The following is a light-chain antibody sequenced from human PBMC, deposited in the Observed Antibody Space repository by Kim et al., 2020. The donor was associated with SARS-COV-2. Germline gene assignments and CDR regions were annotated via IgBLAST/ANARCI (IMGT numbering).Light chain of an antibody. V-gene: IGLV2-14*03. CDR1: ASDVDGHMY. Sequence: PGQAMTVSCTGSASDVDGHMYVAWYQQNPGQAPKLLIYDVSNRPSGISNRFSGSKSGNTASLIISGLQVEDEADYCCSSYNLTTTVFGTGTKVPVL. CDR3: SSYNLTTTV. J-gene: IGLJ1*01. CDR2: DVS.